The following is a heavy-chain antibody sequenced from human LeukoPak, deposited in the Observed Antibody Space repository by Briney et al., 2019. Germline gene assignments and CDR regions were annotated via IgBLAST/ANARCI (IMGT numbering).Heavy chain of an antibody. J-gene: IGHJ4*02. CDR2: IYYSGST. V-gene: IGHV4-59*01. CDR3: VAYDSSGYPQFDY. CDR1: GGSISSYY. Sequence: PSETLSLTCTVSGGSISSYYWSWIRQPPGKGLEWIGYIYYSGSTNYNPSLKSRVTISVDTSKNQFSLKLSSVTAADTAVYYCVAYDSSGYPQFDYWGQGTLVTVSS. D-gene: IGHD3-22*01.